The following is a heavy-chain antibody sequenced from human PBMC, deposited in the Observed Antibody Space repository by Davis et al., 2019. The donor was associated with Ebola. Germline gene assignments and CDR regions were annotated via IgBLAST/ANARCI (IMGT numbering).Heavy chain of an antibody. CDR3: ARRVDY. V-gene: IGHV4-34*01. CDR1: GGSFSGYY. J-gene: IGHJ4*02. CDR2: INHSGST. Sequence: SETLSLTCAVYGGSFSGYYWSWIRQPPGKGLEWIGEINHSGSTNYNPSLKSRVTISLDASKNQFSLKLSSVTAADTAVYYCARRVDYWGQGTLVTVSS.